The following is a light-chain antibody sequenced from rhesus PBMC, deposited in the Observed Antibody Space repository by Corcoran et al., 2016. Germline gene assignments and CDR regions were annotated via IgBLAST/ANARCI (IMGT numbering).Light chain of an antibody. Sequence: EIVMTQSPATLSLSPGETATISCRTSQSVSSYVAWYQHKPGQAPRLLFYGATSRATGIPDRFSASGAGTALTLPLSSLEPEDCPVYYCKETSSLTWTFGQGTKVEIK. CDR2: GAT. CDR1: QSVSSY. J-gene: IGKJ1*01. V-gene: IGKV3-31*02. CDR3: KETSSLTWT.